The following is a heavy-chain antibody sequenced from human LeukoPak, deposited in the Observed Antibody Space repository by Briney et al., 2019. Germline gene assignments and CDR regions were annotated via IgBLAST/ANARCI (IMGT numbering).Heavy chain of an antibody. Sequence: TGGSLRLSCAASGFTFSSYAXSWVRQAPGKGLEWVSAISGSGGSTYYADSVKGRFTISRDNSKNTLYLQMNSLRAEDTAVYYYAFGAVAAFDYWGQGTMVTVSS. J-gene: IGHJ4*02. CDR1: GFTFSSYA. CDR3: AFGAVAAFDY. V-gene: IGHV3-23*01. D-gene: IGHD6-19*01. CDR2: ISGSGGST.